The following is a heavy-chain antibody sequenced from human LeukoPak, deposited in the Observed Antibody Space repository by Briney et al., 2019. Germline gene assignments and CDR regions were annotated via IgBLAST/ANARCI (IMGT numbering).Heavy chain of an antibody. CDR3: ARQIGVSIDY. J-gene: IGHJ4*02. CDR1: RFTFGSFD. Sequence: PGGSLRLSCAASRFTFGSFDMHWVRQAPGKGLEWVTFIRLDGSNKYYADSVKGRFTISRDNSKNTLYLQMSSLRPEDTAVYYCARQIGVSIDYRGQGTLVTVSS. V-gene: IGHV3-30*02. CDR2: IRLDGSNK. D-gene: IGHD5/OR15-5a*01.